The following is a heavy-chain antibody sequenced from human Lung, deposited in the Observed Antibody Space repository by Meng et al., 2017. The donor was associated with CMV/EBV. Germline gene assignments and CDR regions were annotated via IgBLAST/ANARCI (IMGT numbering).Heavy chain of an antibody. CDR3: ARDWECLDRSDVFDI. CDR1: GYTFSRYG. CDR2: VGGCDGDT. Sequence: SXXVSXKASGYTFSRYGISYVRQAPGQGLQWLGWVGGCDGDTNYAPEFRGRATMTTDTSTNTVYMELRSLTSDDTAVYYCARDWECLDRSDVFDIWGQGTMVTVSS. J-gene: IGHJ3*02. D-gene: IGHD3-9*01. V-gene: IGHV1-18*01.